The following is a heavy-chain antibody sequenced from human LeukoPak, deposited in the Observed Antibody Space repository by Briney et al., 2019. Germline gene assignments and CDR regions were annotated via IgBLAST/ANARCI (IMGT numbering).Heavy chain of an antibody. V-gene: IGHV1-69*05. Sequence: GASVTVSCKASGGTFSSYAISWVRQAPGQGLEWMGGIIPIFGTANYAQKFQGRVTITTDESTSTAYMELSSLRSEDTAVYYCARDCLEDSSGFDYWGQGTLVTVSS. J-gene: IGHJ4*02. CDR3: ARDCLEDSSGFDY. D-gene: IGHD3-22*01. CDR1: GGTFSSYA. CDR2: IIPIFGTA.